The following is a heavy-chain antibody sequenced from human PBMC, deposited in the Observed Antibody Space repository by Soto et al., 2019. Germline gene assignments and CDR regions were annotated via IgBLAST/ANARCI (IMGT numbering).Heavy chain of an antibody. D-gene: IGHD3-9*01. V-gene: IGHV3-21*01. CDR2: ISSSSSYI. Sequence: EVQLVESGGGLVKPGGSLRLSCAASGFTFSSDSMNWVRQAPGKGLEWVSSISSSSSYIYYADSVKGRFTISRDNAKNSLYLQMNSLRAEDTAVYYCARDFWGHYDIFTVAYLCWGQGTLVTVSS. CDR3: ARDFWGHYDIFTVAYLC. CDR1: GFTFSSDS. J-gene: IGHJ4*02.